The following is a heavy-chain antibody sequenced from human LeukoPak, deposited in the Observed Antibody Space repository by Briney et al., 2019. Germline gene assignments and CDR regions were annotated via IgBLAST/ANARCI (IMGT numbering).Heavy chain of an antibody. CDR3: ARRLDAFDI. J-gene: IGHJ3*02. CDR1: GYSISSGYY. CDR2: IYHSGSN. D-gene: IGHD3-22*01. Sequence: SETLSLTCAVSGYSISSGYYWGWIRQPPGKGLEWIGSIYHSGSNYYNPSLKSRVTISVDTSKNQFSLKLSSVTAADTAVYYCARRLDAFDIWGQGTMVTVSS. V-gene: IGHV4-38-2*01.